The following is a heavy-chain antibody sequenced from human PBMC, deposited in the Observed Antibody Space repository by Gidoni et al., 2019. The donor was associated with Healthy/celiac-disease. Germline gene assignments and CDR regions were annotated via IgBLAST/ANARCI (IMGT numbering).Heavy chain of an antibody. D-gene: IGHD6-13*01. J-gene: IGHJ4*02. CDR2: ISYDGSNK. CDR3: ARDREQQLVPDY. V-gene: IGHV3-30-3*01. CDR1: GFPFSSYA. Sequence: QVQLVESGGGVVQPGRSLRLSCAASGFPFSSYAMHWVRQAPGKGLEWVAVISYDGSNKYYADSVKGRFTISRDNSKNTLYLQMNSLRAEDTAVYYCARDREQQLVPDYWGQGTLVTVSS.